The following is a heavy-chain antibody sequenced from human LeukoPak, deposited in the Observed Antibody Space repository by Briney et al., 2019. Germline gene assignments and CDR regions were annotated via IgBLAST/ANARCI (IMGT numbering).Heavy chain of an antibody. CDR3: AKDGSSAYYPYYFDY. J-gene: IGHJ4*02. D-gene: IGHD3-22*01. Sequence: PGGSLRLSCAASGFTFSSYAMSWVRQAPGKGLEWVSTTSGSGESTYYADSVKGRFTISRDNSKNTLYLQMNSLRAEDTAVYYCAKDGSSAYYPYYFDYWGQGTLVTVSS. CDR1: GFTFSSYA. V-gene: IGHV3-23*01. CDR2: TSGSGEST.